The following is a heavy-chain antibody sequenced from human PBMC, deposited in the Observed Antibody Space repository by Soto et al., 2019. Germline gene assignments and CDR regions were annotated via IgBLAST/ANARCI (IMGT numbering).Heavy chain of an antibody. CDR3: ARENRYSYCQNWFAP. J-gene: IGHJ5*02. V-gene: IGHV1-18*01. D-gene: IGHD5-18*01. Sequence: QVQLVQSGAEVKKPGASVKVSCKASGYTFTSYGISWVRQAPGQGLERMGWISAYNGNTNYAQKLQGRVTMATDTFTRTGYRELTSLRSHDTAVYDSARENRYSYCQNWFAPRGQGTLVTVS. CDR2: ISAYNGNT. CDR1: GYTFTSYG.